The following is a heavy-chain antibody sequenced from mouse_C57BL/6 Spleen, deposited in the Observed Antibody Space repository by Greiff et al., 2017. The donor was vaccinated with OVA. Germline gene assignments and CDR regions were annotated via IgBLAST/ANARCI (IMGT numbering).Heavy chain of an antibody. Sequence: QVQLQQPGAELVKPGASVKLSCKASGYTFTSYWMQWVKQRPGQGLEWIGEIDPSDSYTNYNQKFKGKATLTVDTSTSTAYMQLSSLTSEDSAVCYCARNFDYWGQGTTLTVSS. CDR1: GYTFTSYW. V-gene: IGHV1-50*01. CDR2: IDPSDSYT. J-gene: IGHJ2*01. CDR3: ARNFDY.